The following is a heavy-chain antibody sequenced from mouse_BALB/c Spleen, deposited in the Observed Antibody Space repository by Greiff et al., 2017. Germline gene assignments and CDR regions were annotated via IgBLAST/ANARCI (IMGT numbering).Heavy chain of an antibody. J-gene: IGHJ4*01. D-gene: IGHD2-14*01. CDR1: GFTFSSYT. V-gene: IGHV5-12-2*01. CDR2: ISNGGGST. Sequence: EVKVVESGGGLVQPGGSLKLSCAASGFTFSSYTMSWVRQTPEKRLEWVAYISNGGGSTYYPDTVKGRFTISRDNAKNTLYLQMSSLKSEDTAMYYCARPHYRSYAMDYWGQGTSVTVSS. CDR3: ARPHYRSYAMDY.